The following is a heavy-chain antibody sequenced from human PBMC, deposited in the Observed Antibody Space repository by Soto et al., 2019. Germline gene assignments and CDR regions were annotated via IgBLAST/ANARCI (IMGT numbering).Heavy chain of an antibody. CDR2: ISGSGGST. D-gene: IGHD2-15*01. CDR3: AKDIVVVVAATLDY. CDR1: GFTFSSYA. V-gene: IGHV3-23*01. J-gene: IGHJ4*02. Sequence: PGGSLRLSCAASGFTFSSYAMSWVRQAPGKGLEWVSAISGSGGSTYYADSVKGRFTISRDNSKNTLYLQMNSLRAEDTAVYYCAKDIVVVVAATLDYWGQGTLVTVSS.